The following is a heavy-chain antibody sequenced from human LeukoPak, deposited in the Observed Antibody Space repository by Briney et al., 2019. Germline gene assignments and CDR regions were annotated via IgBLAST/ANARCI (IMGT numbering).Heavy chain of an antibody. CDR1: GYSFTSYW. Sequence: GESLKISCKGSGYSFTSYWIGWVRQMPGKGLEWMGIIYPGDSDTRYSPSFQGQVTISADKSISTAYLQWSSLKASDTAVYYCARLLSRGYDILTGYGYWGQGTLVTVSS. CDR2: IYPGDSDT. CDR3: ARLLSRGYDILTGYGY. J-gene: IGHJ4*02. D-gene: IGHD3-9*01. V-gene: IGHV5-51*01.